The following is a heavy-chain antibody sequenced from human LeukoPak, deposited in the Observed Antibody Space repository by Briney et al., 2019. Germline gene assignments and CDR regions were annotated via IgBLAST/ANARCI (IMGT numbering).Heavy chain of an antibody. CDR1: GFTFSHSY. CDR2: IDIDGNT. J-gene: IGHJ4*02. Sequence: GGSLRLSCAASGFTFSHSYIHWVRHAPGKGLVWVSRIDIDGNTVYADPVKGRFTISRDNAKSTLYLEMNSLRAEDTAVYYCARNMNYSLYYCGPGTLVTVSP. V-gene: IGHV3-74*01. CDR3: ARNMNYSLYY. D-gene: IGHD1-7*01.